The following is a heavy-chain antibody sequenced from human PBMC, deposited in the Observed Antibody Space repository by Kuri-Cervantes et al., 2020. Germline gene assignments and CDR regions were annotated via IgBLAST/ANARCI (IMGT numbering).Heavy chain of an antibody. CDR2: IYYSGST. CDR3: ARVGVGATSDY. V-gene: IGHV4-59*01. Sequence: GSLRLSCTVSGGSISSYYWSWIRQPPGKGLEWIGYIYYSGSTNYNPSLKSRVTVSVDASKNQFSLKLSSVTAADTAVYYCARVGVGATSDYWGQGTLVTVSS. D-gene: IGHD1-26*01. CDR1: GGSISSYY. J-gene: IGHJ4*02.